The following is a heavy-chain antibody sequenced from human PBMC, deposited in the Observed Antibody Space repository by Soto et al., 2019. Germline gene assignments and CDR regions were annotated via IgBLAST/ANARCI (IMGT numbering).Heavy chain of an antibody. V-gene: IGHV1-18*01. CDR3: ARDAAEGIYYYYGMDV. J-gene: IGHJ6*02. CDR2: ISAYNGNT. Sequence: ASVKVSCKASGYTFTSYGISWVRQAPGQGLEWMGWISAYNGNTSYAQKLQGRVTMTTDTSTSTAYMELRSLRSDDTAVYYCARDAAEGIYYYYGMDVWGQGTTVTVSS. D-gene: IGHD6-13*01. CDR1: GYTFTSYG.